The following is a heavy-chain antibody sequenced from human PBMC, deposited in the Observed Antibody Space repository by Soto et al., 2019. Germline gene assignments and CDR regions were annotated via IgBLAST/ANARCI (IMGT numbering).Heavy chain of an antibody. J-gene: IGHJ5*02. CDR2: IIPILGIA. CDR1: GGTFSSYT. V-gene: IGHV1-69*08. D-gene: IGHD3-16*02. Sequence: QVQLVQSGAEVKNPGSSVKVSCKASGGTFSSYTISWVRQAPGQGLEWMGRIIPILGIANYAQKFQGRVTITADKSTSTAYMELSSLRSEDTAVYYCARETSYYDYIWGSYRSWGQGTLVTVSS. CDR3: ARETSYYDYIWGSYRS.